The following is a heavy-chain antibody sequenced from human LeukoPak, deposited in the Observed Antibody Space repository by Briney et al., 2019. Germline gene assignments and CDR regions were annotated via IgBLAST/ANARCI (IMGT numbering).Heavy chain of an antibody. Sequence: SETLSLTCTVSGGSISSYSWSWIRQPPGKGLEWIGYIFYSGSTNYNPSLKSRVTVSVDTSKNQFSLKLSSVTAADTAVYYCAREVKQNYYYYYMDVWGKGTTVTVSS. CDR1: GGSISSYS. CDR2: IFYSGST. V-gene: IGHV4-59*01. CDR3: AREVKQNYYYYYMDV. J-gene: IGHJ6*03. D-gene: IGHD2-21*01.